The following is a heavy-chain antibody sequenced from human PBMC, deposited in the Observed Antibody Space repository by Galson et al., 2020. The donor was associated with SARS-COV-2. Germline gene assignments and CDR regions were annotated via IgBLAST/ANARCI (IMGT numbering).Heavy chain of an antibody. J-gene: IGHJ5*02. V-gene: IGHV4-38-2*01. CDR1: GYSISSGYY. Sequence: SETLSLTCAVSGYSISSGYYWGWIRQPPGKGLEWIGSIYHSGSTYYNPSLKSRVTISVDTSKNQFSLKLSSVTAADTAVYYCARGWDYYDFWSGYSPAVWFDPWGQGTLVTVSS. CDR3: ARGWDYYDFWSGYSPAVWFDP. CDR2: IYHSGST. D-gene: IGHD3-3*01.